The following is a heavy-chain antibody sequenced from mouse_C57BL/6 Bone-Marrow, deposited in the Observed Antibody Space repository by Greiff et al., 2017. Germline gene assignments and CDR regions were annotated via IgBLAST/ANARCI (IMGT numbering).Heavy chain of an antibody. J-gene: IGHJ3*01. CDR3: ARYAGGGFAY. CDR2: NRNKANGYTT. V-gene: IGHV7-3*01. Sequence: EVKLVESGGGLVQPGGSLSLSCAASGFTFTDYYMSWVRQPPGKALEWLGFNRNKANGYTTEYSASVKGRFTISRDNSQSILYLQMNALRAEDSATYYCARYAGGGFAYWGQGTLVTVSA. CDR1: GFTFTDYY.